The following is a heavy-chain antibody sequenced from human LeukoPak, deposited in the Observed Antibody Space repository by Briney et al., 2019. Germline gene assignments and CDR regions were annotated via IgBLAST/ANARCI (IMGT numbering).Heavy chain of an antibody. CDR1: GGTFSSYA. CDR2: IIPIFGTA. V-gene: IGHV1-69*05. Sequence: ASVKVPCKASGGTFSSYAISWVRQAPGQGLEWMGGIIPIFGTANYAQKFQGRVTITTDESTSTAYMELSSLRSEDTAVYYCARTLGIAAAGTLGVWGQGTLVTVSS. J-gene: IGHJ4*02. CDR3: ARTLGIAAAGTLGV. D-gene: IGHD6-13*01.